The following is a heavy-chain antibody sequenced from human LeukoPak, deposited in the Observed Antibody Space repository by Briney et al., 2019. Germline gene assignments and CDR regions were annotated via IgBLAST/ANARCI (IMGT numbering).Heavy chain of an antibody. Sequence: LGGSLRLSCAASGFTFTTYGMNWVRQAPGKGLEWMAVISYNGINEYYADSVKGRFTISRDNSKSTLLLQMNSLRAEDTAVYYCAKVRWDNSGWYYLDSWGQGTLVTVSS. CDR1: GFTFTTYG. CDR2: ISYNGINE. J-gene: IGHJ4*02. D-gene: IGHD6-19*01. CDR3: AKVRWDNSGWYYLDS. V-gene: IGHV3-30*18.